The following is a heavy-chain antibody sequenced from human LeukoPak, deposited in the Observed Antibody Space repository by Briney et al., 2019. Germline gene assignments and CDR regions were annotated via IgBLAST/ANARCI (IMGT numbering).Heavy chain of an antibody. CDR3: ATIGFQH. CDR2: INYRGST. D-gene: IGHD5-24*01. V-gene: IGHV4-34*08. J-gene: IGHJ1*01. CDR1: GFTFSNYW. Sequence: GSLRLSCEASGFTFSNYWMSWVRQPPGKGLEYIGSINYRGSTYYNPSLKSRVTLSVDTSKNQFSLKLNSVTAADTAVYYCATIGFQHWSQGTLVTVSS.